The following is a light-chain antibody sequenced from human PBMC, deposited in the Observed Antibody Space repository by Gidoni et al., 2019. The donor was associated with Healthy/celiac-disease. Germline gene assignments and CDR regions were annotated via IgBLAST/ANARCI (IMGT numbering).Light chain of an antibody. V-gene: IGLV2-14*01. CDR3: SSYTSGSTLPAV. CDR1: SSDVGGYNY. Sequence: QSALTQPAPASGSPGQSITISCTGTSSDVGGYNYVSWYQQHPGKAPKLMIYEVSNRPSGVSNRFSGSKSGNTASLTISGLQAEDEADYYCSSYTSGSTLPAVFGGGTKLTVL. CDR2: EVS. J-gene: IGLJ2*01.